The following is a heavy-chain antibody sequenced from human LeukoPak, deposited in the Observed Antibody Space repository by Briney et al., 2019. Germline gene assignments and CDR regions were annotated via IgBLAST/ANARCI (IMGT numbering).Heavy chain of an antibody. Sequence: GASVKVSCKASGYTFTNYYVHWVRQAPGQGLEWLGIINPDSGSTNYAQKFQGRDTITADESTSTAYMELSSLRSEDTAVYYCASGYSYGRYDYYYYGMDVWGQGTTVTVSS. V-gene: IGHV1-46*01. CDR2: INPDSGST. D-gene: IGHD5-18*01. CDR1: GYTFTNYY. CDR3: ASGYSYGRYDYYYYGMDV. J-gene: IGHJ6*02.